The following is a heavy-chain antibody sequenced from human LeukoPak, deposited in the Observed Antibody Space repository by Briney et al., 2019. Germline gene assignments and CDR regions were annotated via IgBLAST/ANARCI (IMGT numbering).Heavy chain of an antibody. CDR1: GFTFSSYG. D-gene: IGHD6-19*01. J-gene: IGHJ4*02. Sequence: PGGSLRLSCAASGFTFSSYGMHWVRQAPGKGLEWVAVISYDGSNKYYADSVKGRFTISRDNSKNTLYLQMNSLRAEDTAVYYCAKLADRYSSGWSYFDYWGQGTLVTVSS. V-gene: IGHV3-30*18. CDR3: AKLADRYSSGWSYFDY. CDR2: ISYDGSNK.